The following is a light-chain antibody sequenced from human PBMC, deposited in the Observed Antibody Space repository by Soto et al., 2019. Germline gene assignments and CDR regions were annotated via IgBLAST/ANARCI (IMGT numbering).Light chain of an antibody. CDR1: QSISSY. CDR2: TAS. J-gene: IGKJ2*01. V-gene: IGKV1-39*01. CDR3: QQSYSIPPYT. Sequence: DIQMTQSPSSLSASVGDRVTITCRASQSISSYLNWYQQKPGKAPKLLIYTASSLQSGVSSRFSGSGSGTDFTLTISSLQPEDFATYYCQQSYSIPPYTFGQGTKLEIK.